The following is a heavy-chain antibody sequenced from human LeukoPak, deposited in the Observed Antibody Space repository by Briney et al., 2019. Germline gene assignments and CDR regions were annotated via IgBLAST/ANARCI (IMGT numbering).Heavy chain of an antibody. V-gene: IGHV3-11*01. D-gene: IGHD3-3*01. Sequence: GGSLRLSCAASGFTFSDYYMSWIRQAPGKGLEWVSYISSSGSTIYYADSVKGRFTISRDNAKNSLYLQMNSLRAEDTAVYYCARASGLDPLRFLEWFLGYWGQGTLVTVSS. J-gene: IGHJ4*02. CDR2: ISSSGSTI. CDR1: GFTFSDYY. CDR3: ARASGLDPLRFLEWFLGY.